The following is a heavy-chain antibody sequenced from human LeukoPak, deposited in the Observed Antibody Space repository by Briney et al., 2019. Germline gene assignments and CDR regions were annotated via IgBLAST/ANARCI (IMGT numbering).Heavy chain of an antibody. CDR1: GFTFSSYW. V-gene: IGHV3-74*01. CDR3: ARVGHGNSWFDS. Sequence: PGGSLRLSCVASGFTFSSYWMHWVRQAPGKGLEWVSRINTDGSTTTYADSVKGRFTISRDNARNTLYLQMISLGAADTAMYYCARVGHGNSWFDSWGQGTLVIVSS. J-gene: IGHJ5*01. CDR2: INTDGSTT.